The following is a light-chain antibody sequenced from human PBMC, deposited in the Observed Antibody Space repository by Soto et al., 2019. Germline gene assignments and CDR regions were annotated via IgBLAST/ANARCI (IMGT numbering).Light chain of an antibody. V-gene: IGKV3-20*01. CDR2: GAS. CDR3: QQYVSSPRT. CDR1: QTVYNGF. Sequence: ENVLTQAPGTVSLSPGERATLSLRASQTVYNGFLAWYQQKPGQAPRLLIYGASSRATGIPDRFSGSGSGTDFTLTICSLEPEDFAVYYCQQYVSSPRTFGQGTKVDIK. J-gene: IGKJ1*01.